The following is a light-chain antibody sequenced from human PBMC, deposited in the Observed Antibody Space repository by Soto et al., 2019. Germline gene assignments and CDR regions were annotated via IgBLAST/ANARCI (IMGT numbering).Light chain of an antibody. CDR3: QQYYSIPQT. CDR2: WAS. V-gene: IGKV4-1*01. J-gene: IGKJ2*01. Sequence: DIVMTQSPDSLAVSLGERATINCRSSQSILYDSNNRNYLAWYQQKPGQPPKLLILWASTRESGVPDRFSGSGSGTDFTLTITSLRAEDVAVYYCQQYYSIPQTFGQGTKLEIK. CDR1: QSILYDSNNRNY.